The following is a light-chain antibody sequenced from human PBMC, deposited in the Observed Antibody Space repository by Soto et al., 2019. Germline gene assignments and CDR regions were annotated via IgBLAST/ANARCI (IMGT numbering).Light chain of an antibody. V-gene: IGKV4-1*01. Sequence: DIGMTQSPDSLAVSLGERATINCKSSQSVLYSSDNRNYLAWYQQKPGQPPRLLIHWASTRGSGVPDRFSGSGSGTDFTLTISSLQAEDVAVYYCQQHYSTPRTFGQGTKVEIK. J-gene: IGKJ1*01. CDR1: QSVLYSSDNRNY. CDR2: WAS. CDR3: QQHYSTPRT.